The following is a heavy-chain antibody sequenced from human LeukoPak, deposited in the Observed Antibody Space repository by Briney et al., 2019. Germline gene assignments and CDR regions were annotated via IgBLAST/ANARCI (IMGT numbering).Heavy chain of an antibody. D-gene: IGHD3-22*01. Sequence: SETLSLTCTVSGGSISSYYWSWIRQPPGKGLEWIGYIYYSGSTNYNPSLKSRVTISVDTSKNQFSLKLSSVTAADTAVYYCARLPDYYGSSGYYRRSSYFDYWGQGTLVTVSS. V-gene: IGHV4-59*01. CDR1: GGSISSYY. J-gene: IGHJ4*02. CDR2: IYYSGST. CDR3: ARLPDYYGSSGYYRRSSYFDY.